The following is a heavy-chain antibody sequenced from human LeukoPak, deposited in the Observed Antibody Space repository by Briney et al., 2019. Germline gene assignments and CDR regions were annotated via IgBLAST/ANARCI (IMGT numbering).Heavy chain of an antibody. CDR2: ISSSSSYT. Sequence: GGSQRLSCAASGFTFSSYSMTWDRHAPAKCREWVSSISSSSSYTYYADSVKGRFSISRDNSKNSLYLQMNSLRAEETAVYYCARDRTRELRDPWGQGTLVTVYS. CDR3: ARDRTRELRDP. CDR1: GFTFSSYS. V-gene: IGHV3-21*01. J-gene: IGHJ5*02. D-gene: IGHD1-26*01.